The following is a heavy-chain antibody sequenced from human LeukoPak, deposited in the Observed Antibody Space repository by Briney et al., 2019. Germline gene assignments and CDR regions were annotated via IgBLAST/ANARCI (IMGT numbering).Heavy chain of an antibody. CDR2: INHSGST. CDR3: ARGRTYYYDSSGYRPLDY. D-gene: IGHD3-22*01. CDR1: GGSFSGYY. Sequence: SETLSLTCAVYGGSFSGYYWSWIRQPPGKGLEWIGEINHSGSTNYNPSLKSRVTISVDTSKNQFPLKLSFVTAADTAVYYCARGRTYYYDSSGYRPLDYWGQGTLVTVSS. V-gene: IGHV4-34*01. J-gene: IGHJ4*02.